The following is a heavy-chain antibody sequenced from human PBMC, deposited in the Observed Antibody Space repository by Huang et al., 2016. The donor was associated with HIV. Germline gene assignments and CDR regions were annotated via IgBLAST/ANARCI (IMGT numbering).Heavy chain of an antibody. Sequence: ISSTPYYGGWIRQPPGKGLEWSATIYYSGSSYYNPSLKSRVTISLDTAKNQFALNLTSLCAADTAVYYCARHRKVVPTTLAYWGRGTLVTVSS. J-gene: IGHJ4*02. D-gene: IGHD2-2*01. CDR3: ARHRKVVPTTLAY. CDR1: ISSTPYY. V-gene: IGHV4-39*01. CDR2: IYYSGSS.